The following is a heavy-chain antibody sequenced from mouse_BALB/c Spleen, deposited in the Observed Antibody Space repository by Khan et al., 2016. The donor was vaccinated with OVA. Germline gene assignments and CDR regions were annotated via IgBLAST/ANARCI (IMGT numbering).Heavy chain of an antibody. CDR2: INPSTIYT. CDR1: GYTFTNYW. V-gene: IGHV1-7*01. D-gene: IGHD3-2*02. CDR3: ARRLPPYYYAMDY. J-gene: IGHJ4*01. Sequence: QVQLKQSGAELAKPGASVKMSCKASGYTFTNYWMHWVKQRPGQGLEWIGYINPSTIYTEYNQKFKDKATLTADKSSSTAYMKLRSLTSEDSAVYYCARRLPPYYYAMDYWGQGTSVTVSS.